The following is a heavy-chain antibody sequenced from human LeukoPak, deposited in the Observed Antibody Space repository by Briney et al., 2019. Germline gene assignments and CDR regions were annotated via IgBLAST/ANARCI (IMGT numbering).Heavy chain of an antibody. CDR3: ARDHSIAVAGTSFFDY. J-gene: IGHJ4*02. CDR2: INHSGST. D-gene: IGHD6-19*01. V-gene: IGHV4-34*01. CDR1: GGSFSGYY. Sequence: SETLSLTRAVYGGSFSGYYWSWIRLPPGKGLEWIGEINHSGSTNYNPSLKSRVTISVDTSKNQFSLKLSSVTAADTAVYYCARDHSIAVAGTSFFDYWGQGTLVTVSS.